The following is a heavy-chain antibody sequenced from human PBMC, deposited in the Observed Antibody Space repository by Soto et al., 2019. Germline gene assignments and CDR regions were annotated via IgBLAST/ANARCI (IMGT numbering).Heavy chain of an antibody. V-gene: IGHV4-4*02. CDR2: IYHSGST. D-gene: IGHD3-10*01. CDR1: GGSISSSTW. J-gene: IGHJ6*02. Sequence: QVQLQESGPGLVKPSGTLSLTCAVSGGSISSSTWWSWVRQTPGKGLEWIGEIYHSGSTNYNPSLRSRVTVSVDKSKNQFSMKLSSVSAAVPAVYYCARERTFGESTPGYYYYGMDVWGPGTTVTVSS. CDR3: ARERTFGESTPGYYYYGMDV.